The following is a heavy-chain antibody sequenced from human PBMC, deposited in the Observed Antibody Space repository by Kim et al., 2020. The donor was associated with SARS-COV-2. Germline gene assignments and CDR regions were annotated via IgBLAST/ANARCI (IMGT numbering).Heavy chain of an antibody. V-gene: IGHV3-33*06. D-gene: IGHD2-15*01. CDR2: IWYDGSNK. CDR3: AKPTADSHPGDYGMDV. Sequence: GGSLRLSCAASGFTFSSYGMHWVRQAPGKGLEWVAVIWYDGSNKYYPDSVKGRFTISRDNSKNTLYLQMNSLRAEDTAVYYCAKPTADSHPGDYGMDVWGQGTTVTVSS. CDR1: GFTFSSYG. J-gene: IGHJ6*02.